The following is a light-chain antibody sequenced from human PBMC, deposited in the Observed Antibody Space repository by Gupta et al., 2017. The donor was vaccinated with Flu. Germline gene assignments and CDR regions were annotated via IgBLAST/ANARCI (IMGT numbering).Light chain of an antibody. CDR3: QQAKSFPFS. J-gene: IGKJ4*01. Sequence: PSTVAASVGDRVSITCRASQHIGSWLAWYQKKPGQAPKVLIYAASSLQNGVPSRFSGSGYGTDFTLTISSLQPEDFATYCCQQAKSFPFSFGGGTKVEIK. CDR2: AAS. CDR1: QHIGSW. V-gene: IGKV1-12*02.